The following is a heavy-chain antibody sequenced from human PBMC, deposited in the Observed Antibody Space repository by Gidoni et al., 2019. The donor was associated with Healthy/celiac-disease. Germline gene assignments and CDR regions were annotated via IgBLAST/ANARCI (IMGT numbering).Heavy chain of an antibody. Sequence: QVQLQESGPGLVKPSGTLSLTFAVSGGSISSSNCGSWVRQPPGNGLEWSGEIYHSRSTNYNPSLKRRVTISVDKSKNQFSRKLRAVTAADTAVYYCARSRPAADHRETYYVDYWGQGTLVTVSS. V-gene: IGHV4-4*02. CDR3: ARSRPAADHRETYYVDY. CDR2: IYHSRST. D-gene: IGHD2-2*01. J-gene: IGHJ4*02. CDR1: GGSISSSNC.